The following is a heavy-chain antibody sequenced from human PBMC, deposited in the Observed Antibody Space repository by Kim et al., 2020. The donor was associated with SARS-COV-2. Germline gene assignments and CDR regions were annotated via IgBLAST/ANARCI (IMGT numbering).Heavy chain of an antibody. Sequence: GGSLRLSCAASGFTFSSYAMSWVRQAPGKGLEWVSAISGSGGSTYYADSVKGRFTISRDNSKNTLYLQMNSLRAEDTAVYYCAKKRQRRIAAADDYWGQGTLVTVSS. D-gene: IGHD6-13*01. CDR1: GFTFSSYA. V-gene: IGHV3-23*01. J-gene: IGHJ4*02. CDR2: ISGSGGST. CDR3: AKKRQRRIAAADDY.